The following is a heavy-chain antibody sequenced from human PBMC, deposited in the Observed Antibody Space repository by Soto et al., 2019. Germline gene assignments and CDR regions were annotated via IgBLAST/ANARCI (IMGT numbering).Heavy chain of an antibody. D-gene: IGHD5-12*01. V-gene: IGHV4-34*01. CDR2: INHSGST. CDR1: GGSFSGYY. Sequence: PSETLSLTCAVYGGSFSGYYWSWIRQPPGKGLEWIGEINHSGSTNYNPSLKSRVTISVDTSKNQFSLKLSSVTAADTAVYYCARGRTVARSYWGQGTLVTVSS. CDR3: ARGRTVARSY. J-gene: IGHJ4*02.